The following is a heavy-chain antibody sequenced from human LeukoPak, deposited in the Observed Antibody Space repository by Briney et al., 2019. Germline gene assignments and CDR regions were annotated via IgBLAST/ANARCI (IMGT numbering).Heavy chain of an antibody. CDR1: GFTFSSYS. D-gene: IGHD2-2*01. CDR3: ASQLRDCSSTSCYGGYYYYAMDV. J-gene: IGHJ6*02. CDR2: ISSSSSYI. V-gene: IGHV3-21*01. Sequence: GGSLRLSCAASGFTFSSYSMNWVRQAPGKGLEWVSSISSSSSYIYYADSVKGRFTISRDNAKNSLDLQMNGLRAEDTAVYYCASQLRDCSSTSCYGGYYYYAMDVWGQGTTVTVSS.